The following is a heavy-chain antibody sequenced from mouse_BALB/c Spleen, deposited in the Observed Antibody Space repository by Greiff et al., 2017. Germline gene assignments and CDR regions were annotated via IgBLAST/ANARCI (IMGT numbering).Heavy chain of an antibody. CDR2: IDPENGDT. V-gene: IGHV14-4*02. J-gene: IGHJ4*01. CDR1: GFNIKDYY. D-gene: IGHD1-1*01. CDR3: RYGSSYLYAMDY. Sequence: EVQLQQSGAELVRSGASVKLSCTASGFNIKDYYMHWVKQRPEQGLEWIGWIDPENGDTEYAPKFQGKATMTADTSSNTAYLQLSSLTSEDTAVYYCRYGSSYLYAMDYWGQGTSVTVSS.